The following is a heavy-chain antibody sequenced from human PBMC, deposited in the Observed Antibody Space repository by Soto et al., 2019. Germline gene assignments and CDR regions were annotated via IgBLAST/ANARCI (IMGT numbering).Heavy chain of an antibody. CDR2: INHSGST. V-gene: IGHV4-34*01. D-gene: IGHD1-1*01. J-gene: IGHJ4*02. CDR1: GGSFSGYY. Sequence: SETLSLTCAVYGGSFSGYYWSWIRQPPGKGLEWIGEINHSGSTNYNPSLKSRVTISVDTSKNQFSLKLSSVTAADTAVYYCARGGENWNQLKLFDYWGQGTLVTVSS. CDR3: ARGGENWNQLKLFDY.